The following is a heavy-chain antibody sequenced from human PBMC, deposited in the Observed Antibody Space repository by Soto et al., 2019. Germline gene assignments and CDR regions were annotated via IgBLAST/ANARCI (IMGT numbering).Heavy chain of an antibody. D-gene: IGHD3-16*01. J-gene: IGHJ5*01. V-gene: IGHV4-30-4*01. CDR2: IYYTGTT. Sequence: QVQLQESGPRLVKPSQTLSLTCSVSGASIRSGRYYWSWIRQSPGRGLEWIGYIYYTGTTHYNPAVKSXVTXXLDNSKDQFSLTLTSVTAADTAIYYCATVLHDYGTNWVDSWGQGTQVTVSS. CDR1: GASIRSGRYY. CDR3: ATVLHDYGTNWVDS.